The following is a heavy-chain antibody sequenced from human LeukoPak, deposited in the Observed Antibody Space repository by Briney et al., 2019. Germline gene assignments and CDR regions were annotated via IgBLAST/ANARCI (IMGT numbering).Heavy chain of an antibody. CDR1: GFTFSTYN. CDR2: ISSSSSYI. Sequence: GGSLRLSCAASGFTFSTYNMHWVRQAPGKGLEWVSSISSSSSYIYYADSVRGRFTISRDNAKNSLYLQMNSLRAEDTAVYYCARDARRAFDIWGQGTMVTVSS. V-gene: IGHV3-21*01. J-gene: IGHJ3*02. CDR3: ARDARRAFDI.